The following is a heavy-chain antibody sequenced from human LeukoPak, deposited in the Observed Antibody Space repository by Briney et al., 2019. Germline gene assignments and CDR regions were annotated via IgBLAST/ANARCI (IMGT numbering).Heavy chain of an antibody. CDR1: GFTFSSYG. V-gene: IGHV3-30*18. CDR3: AKDASSGITTAY. D-gene: IGHD3-3*01. CDR2: ISYDGSNK. Sequence: GGSLRLSCAASGFTFSSYGMHWVRQAPGKGLEWVAVISYDGSNKYYADSVKGRFTISRDNSKNTLYLQMNSLRDEDTVVYYCAKDASSGITTAYWGQGTLVTVSS. J-gene: IGHJ4*02.